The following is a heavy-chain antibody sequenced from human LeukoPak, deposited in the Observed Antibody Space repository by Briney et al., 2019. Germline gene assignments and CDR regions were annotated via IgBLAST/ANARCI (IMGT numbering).Heavy chain of an antibody. Sequence: SQTLSLTCTVSGGPISSGGYYWSWIRQHPGKGLEWIGYIYYSGSTYYNPSLKSRVTISVDTSKNQFSLKLSSVTAADTAVYYCARGNVGYSSGWYDYWGQGTLVTVSS. J-gene: IGHJ4*02. V-gene: IGHV4-31*03. CDR2: IYYSGST. CDR3: ARGNVGYSSGWYDY. D-gene: IGHD6-19*01. CDR1: GGPISSGGYY.